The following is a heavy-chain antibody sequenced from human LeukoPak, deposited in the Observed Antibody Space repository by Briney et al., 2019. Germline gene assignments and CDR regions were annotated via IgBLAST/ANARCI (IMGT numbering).Heavy chain of an antibody. V-gene: IGHV3-48*03. D-gene: IGHD4-17*01. CDR2: ISSGGSTK. CDR3: ARDRGTTVTPGFDY. CDR1: GFTFNTHE. Sequence: GGSLRLSCAASGFTFNTHEMIWVRQAPGKGLEWVSYISSGGSTKYYADSVKGRFTISRDNAKDSLYLQMNSLRADDTAVYYCARDRGTTVTPGFDYWGQGTLVTVSS. J-gene: IGHJ4*02.